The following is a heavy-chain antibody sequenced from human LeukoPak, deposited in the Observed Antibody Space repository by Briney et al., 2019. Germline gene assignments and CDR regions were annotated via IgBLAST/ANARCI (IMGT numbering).Heavy chain of an antibody. V-gene: IGHV4-4*07. CDR2: IYTSGST. CDR3: AGSDFDYGGNRPVDY. D-gene: IGHD4-23*01. J-gene: IGHJ4*02. CDR1: GGSISSYY. Sequence: SETLSLTCTVSGGSISSYYWSWIQQPAGKGLEGIGRIYTSGSTNYNPSLKSRVTMSVDTSKNQFSLKLSSVTAADTAVYYCAGSDFDYGGNRPVDYWGQGTLVTVSS.